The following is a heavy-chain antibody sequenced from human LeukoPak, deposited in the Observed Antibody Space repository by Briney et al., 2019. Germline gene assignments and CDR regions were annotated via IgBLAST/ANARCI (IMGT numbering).Heavy chain of an antibody. V-gene: IGHV3-23*01. CDR1: GFTFSNYP. CDR2: ISGGGAST. CDR3: ANPPGQLVLFPLTH. Sequence: PGGSLRLSCAASGFTFSNYPMSWVRQAPGKGLEWVSAISGGGASTYYTDSVKGRFTISRDNSKNTLYLQMNSLRAEDTAVYYCANPPGQLVLFPLTHWGQGTLVTVSS. D-gene: IGHD6-13*01. J-gene: IGHJ4*02.